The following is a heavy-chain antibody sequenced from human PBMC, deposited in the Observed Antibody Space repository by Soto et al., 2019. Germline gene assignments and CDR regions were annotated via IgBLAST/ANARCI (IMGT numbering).Heavy chain of an antibody. CDR3: ARRSKGPRGTYYDFWSGYSGLDP. V-gene: IGHV1-18*04. J-gene: IGHJ5*02. CDR1: GYTFTSYG. D-gene: IGHD3-3*01. Sequence: ASVKVSCKASGYTFTSYGTSWVRQAPGQGLEWMGWISAYNGNTNYAQKLQGRVTMTTDTSTSTAYMELRSLRSDDTAVYYCARRSKGPRGTYYDFWSGYSGLDPWGQGTLVTVSS. CDR2: ISAYNGNT.